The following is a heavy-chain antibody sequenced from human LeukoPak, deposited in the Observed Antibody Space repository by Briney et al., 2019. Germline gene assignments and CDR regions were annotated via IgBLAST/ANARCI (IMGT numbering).Heavy chain of an antibody. J-gene: IGHJ6*03. CDR1: GFTFSSYA. V-gene: IGHV3-64*01. CDR3: AKGGYSNGRYYYYYMDV. CDR2: ISSNGGST. Sequence: GGSLRLSCAASGFTFSSYAMHWVRQAPRKGLEYVSAISSNGGSTYYANSVKGRFTISRDNSKNTLYLQMNSLRAEDTAVYYCAKGGYSNGRYYYYYMDVWGEGTTVTVSS. D-gene: IGHD5-18*01.